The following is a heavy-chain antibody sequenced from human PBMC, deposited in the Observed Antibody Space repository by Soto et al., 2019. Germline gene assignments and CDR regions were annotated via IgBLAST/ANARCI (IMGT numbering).Heavy chain of an antibody. V-gene: IGHV1-69*06. CDR3: NRGSEYDFWSGYL. CDR2: IVPMFGTS. Sequence: QERLVQSGAEVRKPGSSVKVSCKVTGGTSTRYAINWVRQAHGQGLEWMGGIVPMFGTSKYAQKFQDRVTITADTSTNIAYMELRSLRSEDTAVYYCNRGSEYDFWSGYLWGQGTLVSVSS. CDR1: GGTSTRYA. D-gene: IGHD3-3*01. J-gene: IGHJ4*02.